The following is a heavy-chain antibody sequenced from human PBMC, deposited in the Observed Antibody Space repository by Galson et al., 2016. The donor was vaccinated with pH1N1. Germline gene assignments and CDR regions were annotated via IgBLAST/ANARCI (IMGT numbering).Heavy chain of an antibody. J-gene: IGHJ6*02. CDR3: AREDWSYGDTYYNGMDV. Sequence: SLRLSCAASGFNLDTFAMHWVRRTPGKGLEWVAFISYNGHDESYADSLKGRFTVSRDNSKNRLYLHMNSPRTEDTGLYYCAREDWSYGDTYYNGMDVWGQGTTVTVSS. CDR2: ISYNGHDE. V-gene: IGHV3-30*03. D-gene: IGHD4-17*01. CDR1: GFNLDTFA.